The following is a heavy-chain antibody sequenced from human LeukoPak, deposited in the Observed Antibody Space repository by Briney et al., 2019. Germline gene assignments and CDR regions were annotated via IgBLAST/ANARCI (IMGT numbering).Heavy chain of an antibody. Sequence: ASVKVSCKASGFTFTHYGIVWVRQAPGQGLEWMGWISAYNGDAKYAQNLQGRVTMTTDTSTTTAYMELRSLRSDDTAVYYCARDFSNTSGFKVVVDFWGQGTLVSVSS. D-gene: IGHD3-22*01. CDR2: ISAYNGDA. CDR3: ARDFSNTSGFKVVVDF. V-gene: IGHV1-18*01. CDR1: GFTFTHYG. J-gene: IGHJ4*02.